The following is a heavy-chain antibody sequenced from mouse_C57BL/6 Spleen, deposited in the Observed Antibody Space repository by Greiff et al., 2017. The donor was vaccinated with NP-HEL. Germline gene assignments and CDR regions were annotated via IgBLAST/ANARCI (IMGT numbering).Heavy chain of an antibody. J-gene: IGHJ4*01. CDR1: GYTFTSYW. D-gene: IGHD2-5*01. V-gene: IGHV1-61*01. CDR2: IYPSDSET. CDR3: ARRVFSNGVYYAMDY. Sequence: QVQLQQPGAELVRPGSSVKLSCKASGYTFTSYWMDWVKQRPGQGLEWIGNIYPSDSETHYNQKFKDKATLTVDKSSSTAYMQLSSLTSEDSAVYYFARRVFSNGVYYAMDYWGQGTSVTVSS.